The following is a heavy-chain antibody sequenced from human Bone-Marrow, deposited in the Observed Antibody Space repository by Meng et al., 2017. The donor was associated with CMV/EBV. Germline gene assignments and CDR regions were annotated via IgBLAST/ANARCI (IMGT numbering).Heavy chain of an antibody. CDR3: ARDVAACPYIYDY. V-gene: IGHV1-69*12. CDR2: IIPLFGTA. CDR1: GGTFSSYA. J-gene: IGHJ4*02. D-gene: IGHD6-6*01. Sequence: QLVQAGAGVQKPGSSVKVACKASGGTFSSYAISWVRQAPGQGLEWMGGIIPLFGTANYAQKFQGRVTITADESTSTAYMELSSLRSEDTAVYYCARDVAACPYIYDYWGQGTLVTVSS.